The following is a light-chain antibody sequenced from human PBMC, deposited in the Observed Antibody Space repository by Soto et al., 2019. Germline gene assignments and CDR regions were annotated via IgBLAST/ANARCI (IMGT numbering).Light chain of an antibody. CDR2: ATS. CDR3: QKYTTAPLT. J-gene: IGKJ4*01. Sequence: DVQMTQSPSSLSAFVGDRVTITCRASQGIAPYLAWFQQKPGKVPKLLIYATSTLQSGVPARFSGSGSGTDFTLTISSLKPEDVATYYCQKYTTAPLTFGVGNQVEIK. CDR1: QGIAPY. V-gene: IGKV1-27*01.